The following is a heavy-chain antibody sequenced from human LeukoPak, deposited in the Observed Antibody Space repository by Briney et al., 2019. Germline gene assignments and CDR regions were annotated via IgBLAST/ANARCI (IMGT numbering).Heavy chain of an antibody. V-gene: IGHV4-59*01. D-gene: IGHD6-19*01. CDR1: GGSISSYY. CDR3: ARGRWSAVAGTIYDY. J-gene: IGHJ4*02. Sequence: SETLSLTCTVSGGSISSYYWSWIRQPPGKGLEWIGYIYYSGSTNYNPSLKSRVTISVGTSKNQFSLKLSSVTAADTAVYYCARGRWSAVAGTIYDYWGQGTLVTVSS. CDR2: IYYSGST.